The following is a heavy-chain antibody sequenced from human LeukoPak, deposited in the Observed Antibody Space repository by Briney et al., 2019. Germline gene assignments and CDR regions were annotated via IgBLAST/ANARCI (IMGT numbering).Heavy chain of an antibody. V-gene: IGHV3-23*01. D-gene: IGHD4-17*01. Sequence: GGSLRLSCAASGFTFSSYAMSWVRQAPGKGLEWVSAISGSGGSTYYADSVKGRFTISRDNSKNTLYLQMNSLRAEDTAVYYCARYGDSYYYYYYMDVWGKGTTVTVSS. CDR1: GFTFSSYA. J-gene: IGHJ6*03. CDR2: ISGSGGST. CDR3: ARYGDSYYYYYYMDV.